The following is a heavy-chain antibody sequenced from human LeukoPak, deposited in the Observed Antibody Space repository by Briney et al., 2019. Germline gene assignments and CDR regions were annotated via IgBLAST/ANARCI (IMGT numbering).Heavy chain of an antibody. D-gene: IGHD3-22*01. CDR2: VHHSGSP. V-gene: IGHV4-4*02. CDR3: ARGDSNFLHYFDY. CDR1: GASISSSNW. J-gene: IGHJ4*02. Sequence: SETLSLTCAVSGASISSSNWWSWVRQPPMKGLEWIGEVHHSGSPNYNPSLKSRVTMSVDNSKNRFSLKLTSVTAADTAVYYCARGDSNFLHYFDYWGQGTLVTVSS.